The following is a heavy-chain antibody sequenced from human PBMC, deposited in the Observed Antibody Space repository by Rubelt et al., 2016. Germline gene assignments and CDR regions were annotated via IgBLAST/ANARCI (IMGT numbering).Heavy chain of an antibody. Sequence: EVRLLESGGGLVQPGGSLRLSCAASGLTFSAAWMNWVRQAPGKGLEWVARIKSKAGGGTKDYAAHVRGRLTISRDDSKNTLFLQMNSLKSEDTGVYYCVKEGCWCDSNLDCWGQGNLVTVSS. CDR2: IKSKAGGGTK. V-gene: IGHV3-15*01. CDR1: GLTFSAAW. J-gene: IGHJ4*02. D-gene: IGHD2-15*01. CDR3: VKEGCWCDSNLDC.